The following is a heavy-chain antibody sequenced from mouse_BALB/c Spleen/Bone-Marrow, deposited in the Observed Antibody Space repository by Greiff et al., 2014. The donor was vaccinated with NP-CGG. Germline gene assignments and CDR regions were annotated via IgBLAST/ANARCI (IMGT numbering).Heavy chain of an antibody. CDR1: GFNIKDTY. V-gene: IGHV14-3*02. CDR3: ARGYDEGFAY. D-gene: IGHD2-14*01. Sequence: VQLQQPGAEFVKPGASVKLSCTASGFNIKDTYMHWVKQRPEQGLEWIGRIDPANGNTKYDPKFQGKATITADTSSNTAYLQLSSLTSEDTAVYYCARGYDEGFAYWGQGTLVTVSA. J-gene: IGHJ3*01. CDR2: IDPANGNT.